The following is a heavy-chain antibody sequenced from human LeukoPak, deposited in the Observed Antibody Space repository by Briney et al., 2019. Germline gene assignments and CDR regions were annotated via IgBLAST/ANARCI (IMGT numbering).Heavy chain of an antibody. CDR1: GLTFSSYA. V-gene: IGHV3-23*01. CDR2: IRGSGVST. D-gene: IGHD5-18*01. J-gene: IGHJ4*02. CDR3: VKEHAYSYGYFDY. Sequence: PGGSLRLSCAASGLTFSSYAMSWVRQAPGKGLEWVSGIRGSGVSTYYADSVKGRFTISRDNSKNTLSLQMNSLRTEDTAVYYCVKEHAYSYGYFDYWGQGALVTVSS.